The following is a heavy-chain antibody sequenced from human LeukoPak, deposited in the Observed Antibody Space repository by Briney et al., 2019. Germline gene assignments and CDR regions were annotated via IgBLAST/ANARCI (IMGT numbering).Heavy chain of an antibody. CDR2: INHSGST. CDR1: GGSFSGYY. D-gene: IGHD3-3*01. J-gene: IGHJ6*03. Sequence: SETLSLTCAVYGGSFSGYYWSWIRQPPGKGLEWIGEINHSGSTNYNPSLKSRVTISVDTSKNQFSLKLSSVTAADTAVYYCARFGKRITIFGVVRTHMDVWGKGTTVTVSS. V-gene: IGHV4-34*01. CDR3: ARFGKRITIFGVVRTHMDV.